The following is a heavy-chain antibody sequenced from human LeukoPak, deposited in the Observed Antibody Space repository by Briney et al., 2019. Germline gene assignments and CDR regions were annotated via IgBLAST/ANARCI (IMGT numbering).Heavy chain of an antibody. Sequence: GGSLRLSCATSGLTFRTTWMRWVRQAPGKGLMWVSRMNGEGTTIDYADSVKGRFTVSRDYAKNTLFLQMNNLRTEDTALYFCATARNFRFEYWGQGSLVIVSA. V-gene: IGHV3-74*01. J-gene: IGHJ4*02. D-gene: IGHD1-7*01. CDR1: GLTFRTTW. CDR2: MNGEGTTI. CDR3: ATARNFRFEY.